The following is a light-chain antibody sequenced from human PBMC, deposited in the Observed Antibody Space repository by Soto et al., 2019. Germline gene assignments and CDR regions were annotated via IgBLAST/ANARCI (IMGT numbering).Light chain of an antibody. J-gene: IGKJ1*01. Sequence: DIQMTQSPSTLSASVGDRVTITCRASQSISSWLAWYQQKPGKAPNLLIYDASTLESGIPSRFSGSGSGTEFTLTISGLQPDDFATYYCQQYNSYSPWTFGQGTKVDIK. CDR3: QQYNSYSPWT. CDR1: QSISSW. V-gene: IGKV1-5*01. CDR2: DAS.